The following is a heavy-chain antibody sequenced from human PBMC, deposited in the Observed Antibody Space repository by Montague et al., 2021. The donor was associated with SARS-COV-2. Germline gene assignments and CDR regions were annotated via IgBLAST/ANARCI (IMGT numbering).Heavy chain of an antibody. CDR1: GDSVSSNSAA. Sequence: CAISGDSVSSNSAAWNWIRQPPSRGLEWLGRTYYRFKWYNDYAVSVKSRITINPDTSKNQFSLQLNSVTPEDTAVYYCARDLDYYGSGSYPEGFDPWGQGTLVTVSS. CDR3: ARDLDYYGSGSYPEGFDP. V-gene: IGHV6-1*01. CDR2: TYYRFKWYN. J-gene: IGHJ5*02. D-gene: IGHD3-10*01.